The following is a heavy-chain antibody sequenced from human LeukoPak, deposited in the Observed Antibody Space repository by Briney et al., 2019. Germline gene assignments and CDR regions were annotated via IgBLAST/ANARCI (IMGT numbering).Heavy chain of an antibody. Sequence: SETLSLTCTVSGGSISSYYWSWIRQPPGKGLEWIGYIYYSGSTNYNPSLKSRVTISVDTSKNQFSLKLSSVTAADTAVYYCARQALPNTIFGVGYWFDPWGQGTLVTVSS. CDR2: IYYSGST. CDR1: GGSISSYY. CDR3: ARQALPNTIFGVGYWFDP. D-gene: IGHD3-3*01. J-gene: IGHJ5*02. V-gene: IGHV4-59*08.